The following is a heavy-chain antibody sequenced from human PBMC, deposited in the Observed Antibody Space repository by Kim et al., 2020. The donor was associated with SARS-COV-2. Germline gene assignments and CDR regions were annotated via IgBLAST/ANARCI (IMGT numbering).Heavy chain of an antibody. J-gene: IGHJ6*03. CDR1: GFTFSSYG. CDR2: IWYDGSNK. Sequence: GGSLRLSCAASGFTFSSYGMHWVRQAPGKGLEWVAVIWYDGSNKYYADSVKGRFTISRDNSKNTLYLQMNSLRAEDTAVYYCAREGDTIFVRPYYYYMDVWGKGTTVTVSS. CDR3: AREGDTIFVRPYYYYMDV. V-gene: IGHV3-33*01. D-gene: IGHD3-3*01.